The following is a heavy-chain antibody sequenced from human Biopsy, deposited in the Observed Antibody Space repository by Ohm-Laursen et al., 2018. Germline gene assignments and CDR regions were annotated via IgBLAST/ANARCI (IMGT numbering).Heavy chain of an antibody. Sequence: GTLSLTCIVSGGSISSDYWSWIRQTPGKGLEWIGYIYYSGSTNYNPSLKSRVTISVDTSKNQFSLRLNSVTAADTAVYYCARATNSTGWPYYYFYGMDVWVQGTTVTVSS. CDR2: IYYSGST. J-gene: IGHJ6*02. D-gene: IGHD2/OR15-2a*01. V-gene: IGHV4-59*01. CDR1: GGSISSDY. CDR3: ARATNSTGWPYYYFYGMDV.